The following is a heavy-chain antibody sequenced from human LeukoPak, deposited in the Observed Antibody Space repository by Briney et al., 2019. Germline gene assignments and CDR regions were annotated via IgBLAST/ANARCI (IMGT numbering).Heavy chain of an antibody. CDR2: IYYSGST. Sequence: SETLSLTCTVSGGSVSSGSYYWSWIRQPPGKGLEWIGYIYYSGSTNYNPSLKSRVTISVGTSKNQFSLKLSSVIAADTAVYYCARAVAYYDFWSGYSADAFDIWGQGTMVTVSS. V-gene: IGHV4-61*01. CDR1: GGSVSSGSYY. J-gene: IGHJ3*02. CDR3: ARAVAYYDFWSGYSADAFDI. D-gene: IGHD3-3*01.